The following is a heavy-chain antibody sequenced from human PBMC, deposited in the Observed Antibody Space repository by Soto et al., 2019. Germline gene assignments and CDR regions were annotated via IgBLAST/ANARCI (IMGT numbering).Heavy chain of an antibody. CDR2: IRWNSGSI. D-gene: IGHD4-17*01. V-gene: IGHV3-9*01. J-gene: IGHJ4*02. Sequence: EVQLVESGGTLVQPGRSLRLSCAASGFTFDDYAMHWVRQAPGKGLEWVSGIRWNSGSIGYADSVKGRFTISRDNAKDSLYLQMNSLRAEDTALYYCAKYRYGDYEEESDFDYWGQGTLVTVSS. CDR3: AKYRYGDYEEESDFDY. CDR1: GFTFDDYA.